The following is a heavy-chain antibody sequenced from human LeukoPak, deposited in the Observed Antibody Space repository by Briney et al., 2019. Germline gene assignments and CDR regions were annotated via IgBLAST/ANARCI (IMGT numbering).Heavy chain of an antibody. D-gene: IGHD3-3*01. J-gene: IGHJ4*02. CDR2: IYYSGSI. Sequence: KPSQTLSLTCAVSGGSISSGGYSWSWIRQPPGKGLEWIGDIYYSGSIKYNPSLKSRVTMSVDTSKNQFSLKLSSVTAADTAIYYCARGNPSGYYNRPIDYWGQGALVTVSS. CDR3: ARGNPSGYYNRPIDY. V-gene: IGHV4-30-4*07. CDR1: GGSISSGGYS.